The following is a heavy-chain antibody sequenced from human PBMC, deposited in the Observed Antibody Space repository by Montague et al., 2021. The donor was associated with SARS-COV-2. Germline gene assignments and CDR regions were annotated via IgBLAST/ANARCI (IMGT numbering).Heavy chain of an antibody. J-gene: IGHJ5*02. D-gene: IGHD3-3*01. Sequence: SETLSLTCAVYGGSFSGYYWSWIRQPPGKGLEWIGEINHSGSTNYNPSLKSRVTISVDTSKNQFSLKLSSVTAADTAVYYCARGRTDLGAYYDFWSGYYWSGQSWFDPWGQGTLVTVS. V-gene: IGHV4-34*01. CDR2: INHSGST. CDR1: GGSFSGYY. CDR3: ARGRTDLGAYYDFWSGYYWSGQSWFDP.